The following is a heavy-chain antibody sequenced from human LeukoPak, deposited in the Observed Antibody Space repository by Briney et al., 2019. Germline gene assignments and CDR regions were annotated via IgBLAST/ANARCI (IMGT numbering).Heavy chain of an antibody. CDR3: ARVSLRFLEWSPFDP. D-gene: IGHD3-3*01. V-gene: IGHV1-69*13. CDR2: IIPIFGTA. CDR1: GGTFSSYA. J-gene: IGHJ5*02. Sequence: GASVKVSCKASGGTFSSYAISWVRQAPGQGLEWMGGIIPIFGTANYAQKFQGRVTITADESTSTAYMELSSLRSEDTAVYYCARVSLRFLEWSPFDPWGQETLVTVSS.